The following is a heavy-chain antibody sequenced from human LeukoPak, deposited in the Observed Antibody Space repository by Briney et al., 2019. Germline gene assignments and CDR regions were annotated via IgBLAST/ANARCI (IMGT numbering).Heavy chain of an antibody. CDR3: AREGSSWLNWFDP. CDR2: ISSGSSTI. Sequence: GGSLRLSCAASGFTFSSYSMNWVRQAPGKGLEWVSYISSGSSTIYYADSVKGRFTISRDNAKNSLYLQMNSLRAEDTAVYYCAREGSSWLNWFDPWGQGTLVTVSS. CDR1: GFTFSSYS. D-gene: IGHD6-13*01. J-gene: IGHJ5*02. V-gene: IGHV3-48*01.